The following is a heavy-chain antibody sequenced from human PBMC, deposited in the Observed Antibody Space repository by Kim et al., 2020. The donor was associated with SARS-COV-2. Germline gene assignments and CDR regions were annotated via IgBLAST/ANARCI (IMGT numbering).Heavy chain of an antibody. CDR3: AITGSGLFDY. Sequence: SETLSRTCTVSGDSIRNYFWSWIRQLPEKGLQWIGYIHYSGSTNYNPSLKSRVTLSVDSSKNQFSLNLNSVTAADTAVYYCAITGSGLFDYWGQGNPVTV. CDR2: IHYSGST. CDR1: GDSIRNYF. J-gene: IGHJ4*02. V-gene: IGHV4-59*08. D-gene: IGHD5-12*01.